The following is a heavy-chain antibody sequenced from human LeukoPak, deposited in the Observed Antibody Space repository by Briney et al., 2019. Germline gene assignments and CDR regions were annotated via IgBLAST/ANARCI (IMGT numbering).Heavy chain of an antibody. V-gene: IGHV1-69*13. CDR2: IIPMFATA. CDR1: GGTFRRHT. J-gene: IGHJ1*01. Sequence: GASVKVSCKASGGTFRRHTISWVRQAPGQGLEWMGGIIPMFATADYAQKFQGRVTITADEPASTAYMELSSLRSEDTAVYYCARASSLLVEYFQHWGQGTLVTVSS. D-gene: IGHD6-13*01. CDR3: ARASSLLVEYFQH.